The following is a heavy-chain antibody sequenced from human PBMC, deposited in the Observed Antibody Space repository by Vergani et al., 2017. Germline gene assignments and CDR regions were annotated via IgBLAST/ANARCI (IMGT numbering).Heavy chain of an antibody. CDR1: GFTFSSYS. D-gene: IGHD6-19*01. CDR2: ISSSSSYI. CDR3: ARXRQVAGTIRRHLDY. Sequence: EVQLVESGGGLVKPGGSLRLSCAASGFTFSSYSMNWVRQAPGKGLEWVSSISSSSSYIYYADSVKGRFTISRDNAKTSLYLQMNSLRAEDTAVYYCARXRQVAGTIRRHLDYWGQGTLVTVSS. J-gene: IGHJ4*02. V-gene: IGHV3-21*01.